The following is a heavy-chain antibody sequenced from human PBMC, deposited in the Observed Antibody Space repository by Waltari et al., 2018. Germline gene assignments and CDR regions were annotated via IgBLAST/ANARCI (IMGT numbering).Heavy chain of an antibody. CDR1: RFCSSSYC. Sequence: QVHLVESGGGVVQPGGSLGLSCAASRFCSSSYCMHWSRQAPGKGLEWVAFITYDGSNKYYADSMKGRFTVSRDNSKNTLFLQMNTLRAEDTAVYYCAKDHVVVVPGGMTKVFDYWGQGTLVTVSS. CDR2: ITYDGSNK. J-gene: IGHJ4*02. CDR3: AKDHVVVVPGGMTKVFDY. D-gene: IGHD2-2*01. V-gene: IGHV3-30*02.